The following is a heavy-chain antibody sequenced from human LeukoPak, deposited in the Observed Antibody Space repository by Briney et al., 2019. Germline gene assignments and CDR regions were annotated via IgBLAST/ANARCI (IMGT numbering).Heavy chain of an antibody. CDR3: ARAHYYGSGSFGFDP. J-gene: IGHJ5*02. D-gene: IGHD3-10*01. V-gene: IGHV3-13*01. CDR2: IGTAGDT. CDR1: GLTFSSYD. Sequence: TGGPLRLSCAASGLTFSSYDMHWVRQAKGKGLEWVSAIGTAGDTYHPGSVKGRFTISRENAKNSLYLQMNSLRAGDTAVYYCARAHYYGSGSFGFDPWGQGTLVTVSS.